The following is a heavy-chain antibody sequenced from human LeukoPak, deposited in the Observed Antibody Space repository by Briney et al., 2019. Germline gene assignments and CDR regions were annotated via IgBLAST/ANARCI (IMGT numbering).Heavy chain of an antibody. CDR3: ARVTFGVVNGNWFDP. D-gene: IGHD3-3*01. V-gene: IGHV5-51*01. Sequence: KHGESLKISCKGSGYSFTSYWIGWVRQMPGKGLEWMGIIYPGDSDTRYSPSFQGQVTISADKSISTAYLQWSSLKASDTAMYYCARVTFGVVNGNWFDPWGQGTLVTVSS. CDR2: IYPGDSDT. CDR1: GYSFTSYW. J-gene: IGHJ5*02.